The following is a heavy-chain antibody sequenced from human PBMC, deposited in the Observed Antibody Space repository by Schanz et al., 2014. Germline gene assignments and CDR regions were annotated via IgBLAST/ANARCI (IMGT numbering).Heavy chain of an antibody. CDR2: ISGSGGST. Sequence: EVQLVESGGGLVQPGGSLRLSCAASGYTFSSNAMSWVRQAPGKGLEWVSTISGSGGSTYYADSVKGRFTISRDNSKNTLYVQMNSLRAEDTAVYYCARGTPFLCDYWDQGTLVTVSS. CDR3: ARGTPFLCDY. CDR1: GYTFSSNA. J-gene: IGHJ4*02. D-gene: IGHD3-16*01. V-gene: IGHV3-23*04.